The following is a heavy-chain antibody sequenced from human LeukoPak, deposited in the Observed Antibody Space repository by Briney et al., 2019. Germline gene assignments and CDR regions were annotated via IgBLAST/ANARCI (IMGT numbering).Heavy chain of an antibody. CDR3: ARDVEGGSYYSYYFDY. J-gene: IGHJ4*02. D-gene: IGHD3-10*01. CDR2: IWYDGSNK. Sequence: QAGGSLRLSCAASGFTFSSYGMHRVRQAPGKGLEWVAVIWYDGSNKYYADSVKGRFTISRDNSKNTLYLQMNSLRAEDTAVYYCARDVEGGSYYSYYFDYWGQGTLVTVSS. V-gene: IGHV3-33*01. CDR1: GFTFSSYG.